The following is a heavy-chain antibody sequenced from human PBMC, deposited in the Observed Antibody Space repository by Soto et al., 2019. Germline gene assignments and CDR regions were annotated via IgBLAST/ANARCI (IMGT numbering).Heavy chain of an antibody. CDR1: GGSFSGDY. J-gene: IGHJ4*02. CDR3: ARLTQQLVYFVY. Sequence: SETLSLTCAVYGGSFSGDYWSWIRQPPGKGLEWIGEINHSGSTNYNPSLKSRVTISVDTSKNQFSLKLSSVTAADTAVYYCARLTQQLVYFVYWGQGTLVTVSS. CDR2: INHSGST. D-gene: IGHD6-13*01. V-gene: IGHV4-34*01.